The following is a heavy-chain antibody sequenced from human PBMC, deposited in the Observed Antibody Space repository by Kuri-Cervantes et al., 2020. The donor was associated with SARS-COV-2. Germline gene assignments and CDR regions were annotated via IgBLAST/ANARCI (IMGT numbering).Heavy chain of an antibody. J-gene: IGHJ6*03. CDR1: GFTFSSYD. Sequence: GGSLRLSCAASGFTFSSYDMHWVRQATGKGLEWVSAIGTAGDTYYPGSVKGRFTISRENAKNSLYLQMNSLRAEDTAVYYCARDSQYCDFWSGYYPISTYYYYYYMDVWGKGTTVNVSS. CDR3: ARDSQYCDFWSGYYPISTYYYYYYMDV. CDR2: IGTAGDT. V-gene: IGHV3-13*04. D-gene: IGHD3-3*01.